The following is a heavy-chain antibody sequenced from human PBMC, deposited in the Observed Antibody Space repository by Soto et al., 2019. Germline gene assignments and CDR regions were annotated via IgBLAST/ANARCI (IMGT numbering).Heavy chain of an antibody. CDR1: GYTFTSYG. V-gene: IGHV1-18*01. D-gene: IGHD3-22*01. CDR3: ARALYYYDNSGLAY. J-gene: IGHJ4*02. Sequence: QVRLEQSGPEVKKTGASVKVSCKASGYTFTSYGISWVRQAPGQGLEWMGWINIYSGDANYAQSIQDRVNMTRDTSTNTVYMEMRTLRSDDTAVYYCARALYYYDNSGLAYWGQGTLVTVSS. CDR2: INIYSGDA.